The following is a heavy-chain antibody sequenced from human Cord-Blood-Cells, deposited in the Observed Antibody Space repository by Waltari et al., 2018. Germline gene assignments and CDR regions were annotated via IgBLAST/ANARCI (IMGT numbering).Heavy chain of an antibody. CDR1: GGSFSGYY. J-gene: IGHJ6*02. CDR3: ARAGYSSRHYGMDV. Sequence: QVQLQQWGAGLLTPSETLSITCAVYGGSFSGYYWSWIRQPPGKGLEWIGEITHSGSTNYNPPLKSRVTISVDTSKNQFSLKLSSVTAADTAVYYCARAGYSSRHYGMDVWGQGTTVTVSS. CDR2: ITHSGST. V-gene: IGHV4-34*01. D-gene: IGHD6-13*01.